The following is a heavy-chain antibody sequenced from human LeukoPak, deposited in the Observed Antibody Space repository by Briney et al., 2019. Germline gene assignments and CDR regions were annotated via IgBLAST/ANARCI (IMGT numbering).Heavy chain of an antibody. CDR2: IGSAGDT. CDR3: ARPDYYGSGAADAFDI. V-gene: IGHV3-13*01. Sequence: GGSLRLSCVASGFTFSNYDMHWVRQAAGKGLEWVSSIGSAGDTYSPDSVKGRFTISRENAKNSLYLQMNSLRAGDTAVYYCARPDYYGSGAADAFDIWGQGTMVTVSS. D-gene: IGHD3-10*01. J-gene: IGHJ3*02. CDR1: GFTFSNYD.